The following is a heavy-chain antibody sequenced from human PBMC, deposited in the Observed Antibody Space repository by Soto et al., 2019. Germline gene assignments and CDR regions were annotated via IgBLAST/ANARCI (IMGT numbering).Heavy chain of an antibody. CDR2: INGIGSST. CDR3: AKDYEVVIAALFDY. D-gene: IGHD2-15*01. CDR1: GFTFFSYA. V-gene: IGHV3-23*01. J-gene: IGHJ4*02. Sequence: PGVSLRLSCTASGFTFFSYAMTWVRQAPGKGLEWVSSINGIGSSTYYADSAKGRFTISRDNSKNTLYLQMNSLRAEDTAVYYCAKDYEVVIAALFDYWGQGTLVTVSS.